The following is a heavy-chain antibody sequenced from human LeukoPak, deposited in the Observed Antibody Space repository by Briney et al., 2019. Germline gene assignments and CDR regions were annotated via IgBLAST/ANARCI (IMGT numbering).Heavy chain of an antibody. V-gene: IGHV5-51*01. D-gene: IGHD6-19*01. CDR2: IYPGDSGT. J-gene: IGHJ4*02. Sequence: PGESLKISCKGSGYSFTSYWIGWVRQMPGKGLEWMGIIYPGDSGTRYSPSFQGQVTIPADKSISTAYLQWSSLKASDTAMYYCARQHDSSGWYVHFDYWGQGTLVTVSS. CDR3: ARQHDSSGWYVHFDY. CDR1: GYSFTSYW.